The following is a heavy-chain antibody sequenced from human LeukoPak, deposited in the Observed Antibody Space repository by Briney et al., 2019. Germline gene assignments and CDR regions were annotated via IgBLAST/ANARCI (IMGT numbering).Heavy chain of an antibody. CDR1: GFTFSSYA. CDR2: ISYDGSNK. Sequence: GRSLRLSCAASGFTFSSYAMHWVRQAPGKGLEWVAVISYDGSNKYYADSVKGRFTISRDNSKNTLYLQMNSLRAEDTAVYYCASAYPPYDSSGYYYFDYWGQGTLVTVSS. D-gene: IGHD3-22*01. V-gene: IGHV3-30-3*01. J-gene: IGHJ4*02. CDR3: ASAYPPYDSSGYYYFDY.